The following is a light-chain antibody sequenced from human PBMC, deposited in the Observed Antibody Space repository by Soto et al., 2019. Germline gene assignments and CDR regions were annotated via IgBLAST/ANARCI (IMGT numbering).Light chain of an antibody. V-gene: IGKV1-39*01. CDR3: QVYNNGPPG. CDR1: QSISSY. J-gene: IGKJ5*01. CDR2: AAS. Sequence: DIQMTQSPSSLSASLGDRVIITCRASQSISSYLNWYQQKPGKAPKLLIYAASSLQSGVPSRFSGSGSGTEFTLTISGLKTEDLATYYCQVYNNGPPGFGQGTRLEIK.